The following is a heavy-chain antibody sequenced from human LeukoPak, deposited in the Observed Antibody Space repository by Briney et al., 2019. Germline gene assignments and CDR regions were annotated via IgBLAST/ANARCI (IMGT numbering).Heavy chain of an antibody. V-gene: IGHV4-59*12. CDR3: ATSNWGSGY. CDR1: GGSISSYY. Sequence: SETLSLTCTVSGGSISSYYWSWIRQPPGKGLEWIGYIYHSGSTYYNPSLKSRVTISVDRSKNQFSLKLSSVTAADTAVYYCATSNWGSGYWGQGTLVTVSS. CDR2: IYHSGST. J-gene: IGHJ4*02. D-gene: IGHD7-27*01.